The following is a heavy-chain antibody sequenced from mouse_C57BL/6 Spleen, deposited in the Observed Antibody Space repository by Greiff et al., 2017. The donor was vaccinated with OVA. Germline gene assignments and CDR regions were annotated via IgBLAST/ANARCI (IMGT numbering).Heavy chain of an antibody. CDR2: IHPNSGST. D-gene: IGHD3-2*02. V-gene: IGHV1-64*01. CDR3: EREATENFAY. CDR1: GYTFTSYW. J-gene: IGHJ3*01. Sequence: QVQLQQPGAELVKPGASVKLSCKASGYTFTSYWMHWVKQRPGQGLEWIGMIHPNSGSTNYNEKFKSKATLTVDKSSSTAYMQLSSLTSEDSAVYYCEREATENFAYWGQGTLVTVSA.